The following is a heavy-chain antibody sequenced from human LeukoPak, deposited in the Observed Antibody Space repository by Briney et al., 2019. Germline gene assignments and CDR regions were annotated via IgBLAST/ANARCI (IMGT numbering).Heavy chain of an antibody. D-gene: IGHD1-14*01. J-gene: IGHJ4*02. CDR1: GFAFAEHT. CDR2: ISGDGGNT. Sequence: PGGSLRLFCAASGFAFAEHTMNWVRQPPGKGLQWVSLISGDGGNTQYADSVKGRFTISRDNSKTSLYLQMNSLRSEDTAFYYCAKMSRSPHNFDYWGQGVLVTVSS. CDR3: AKMSRSPHNFDY. V-gene: IGHV3-43*01.